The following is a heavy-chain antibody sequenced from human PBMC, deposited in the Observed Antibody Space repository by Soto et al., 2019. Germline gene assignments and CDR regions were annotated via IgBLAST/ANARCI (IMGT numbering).Heavy chain of an antibody. Sequence: GASVKVSCKASGYTFTGYYMHWVRQAPGQGLGRMGWINPNSGGTNYAQKLQGWVTMTRDTSISTAYMELSRLRSDDTAVYYCARGPAYSSGWSSLHTYYYYGMNVWGQGTTVTVSS. J-gene: IGHJ6*02. D-gene: IGHD6-19*01. CDR3: ARGPAYSSGWSSLHTYYYYGMNV. CDR2: INPNSGGT. CDR1: GYTFTGYY. V-gene: IGHV1-2*04.